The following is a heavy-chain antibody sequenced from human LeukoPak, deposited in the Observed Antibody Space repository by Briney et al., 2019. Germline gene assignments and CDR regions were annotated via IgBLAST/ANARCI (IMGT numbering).Heavy chain of an antibody. J-gene: IGHJ2*01. D-gene: IGHD4-23*01. CDR3: ARHYVRRPWGGNPRSYWYFDL. Sequence: TSETLSLTCAVYGGSFSGYYWSWIRQPPGKGLEWIGEINHSGSTNYNPSLKSRVTISVDTSKNQFSLKLSSVTAADTAVYYCARHYVRRPWGGNPRSYWYFDLWGRGTLVTVSS. CDR2: INHSGST. V-gene: IGHV4-34*01. CDR1: GGSFSGYY.